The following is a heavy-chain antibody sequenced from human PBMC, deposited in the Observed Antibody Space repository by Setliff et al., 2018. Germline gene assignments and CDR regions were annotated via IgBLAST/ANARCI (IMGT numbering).Heavy chain of an antibody. V-gene: IGHV3-30*04. J-gene: IGHJ4*02. Sequence: GGSLRLSCAASGFTFSSYAMYWVRQAPGKGLEWVAVISYDGSNKYYADSVKGRFTISRDNSKNTLYLQMNSLRAEDTAVYYCARARGYSYGPFDYWGQGTLVTVSS. D-gene: IGHD5-18*01. CDR1: GFTFSSYA. CDR3: ARARGYSYGPFDY. CDR2: ISYDGSNK.